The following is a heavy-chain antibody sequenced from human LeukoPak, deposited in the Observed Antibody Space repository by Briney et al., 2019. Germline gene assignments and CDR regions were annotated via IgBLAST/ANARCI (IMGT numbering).Heavy chain of an antibody. D-gene: IGHD2-21*01. V-gene: IGHV4-59*08. J-gene: IGHJ4*02. Sequence: PSETLSLTCTVSGGSISSFYWSWIRQPPGKGLEWIGYIYYSGSTNYNPSLKSRVTISVDTSKNQFPLKLSSVTAADTAVYYCARQGGGYSFDYWGQGALVTVSS. CDR3: ARQGGGYSFDY. CDR2: IYYSGST. CDR1: GGSISSFY.